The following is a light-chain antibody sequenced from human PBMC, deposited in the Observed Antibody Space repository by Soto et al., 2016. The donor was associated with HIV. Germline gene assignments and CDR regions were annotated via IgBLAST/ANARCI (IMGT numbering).Light chain of an antibody. V-gene: IGLV3-21*03. CDR1: NIGSKS. Sequence: SYVLTQPPSVSVAPGKTASITCGGNNIGSKSVHWYQQKPGQAPVLVVYDDRDRPSGIPERFSGSNSGSTATLIISRVEAGDEADYYCQVWDSSSDSLFGGGTKLTVL. CDR3: QVWDSSSDSL. J-gene: IGLJ2*01. CDR2: DDR.